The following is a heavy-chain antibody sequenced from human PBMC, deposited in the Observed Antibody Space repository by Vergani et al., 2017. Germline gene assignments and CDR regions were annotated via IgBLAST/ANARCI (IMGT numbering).Heavy chain of an antibody. D-gene: IGHD2-15*01. CDR3: ARQGPYCSGGSCYSIPFDY. CDR2: IYPGDSDT. V-gene: IGHV5-51*01. Sequence: EVQLVQSGAEVKTPGESLKISCKGSGYSFTSYWIGWVRQMPGKGLEWMGIIYPGDSDTRYSPSFQGQVTISADKSISTAYLQWSSLKASDTAMYYCARQGPYCSGGSCYSIPFDYWGQGTLVTVSS. CDR1: GYSFTSYW. J-gene: IGHJ4*02.